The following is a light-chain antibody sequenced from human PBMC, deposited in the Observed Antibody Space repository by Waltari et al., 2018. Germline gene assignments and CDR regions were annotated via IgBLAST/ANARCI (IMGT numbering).Light chain of an antibody. CDR2: DAS. V-gene: IGKV3D-11*01. CDR1: PAVSTP. Sequence: EILLTQSPATLSLSPGERATLSCRATPAVSTPLAWFQQKPGQPPRLIISDASTRANDIPGRFRGSGSGTDFTLSISSLEPEDLAVYYCHQGYSWPFTFGGGTKVQIK. J-gene: IGKJ4*01. CDR3: HQGYSWPFT.